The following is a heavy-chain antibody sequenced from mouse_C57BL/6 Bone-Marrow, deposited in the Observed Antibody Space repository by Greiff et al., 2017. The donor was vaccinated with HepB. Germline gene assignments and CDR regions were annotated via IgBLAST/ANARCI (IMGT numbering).Heavy chain of an antibody. J-gene: IGHJ2*01. CDR3: ELGLVY. Sequence: QVQLQQPGSKLVKPGASVKLSCKASGYTFTSYWMHWVKQRPGKGLEWIGQIYPGDGDTNYNGKFKGKATLTADNSSSTAYMQLSSLTSEDSAVYFCELGLVYWGQGTTLTVSS. D-gene: IGHD4-1*01. CDR1: GYTFTSYW. CDR2: IYPGDGDT. V-gene: IGHV1-80*01.